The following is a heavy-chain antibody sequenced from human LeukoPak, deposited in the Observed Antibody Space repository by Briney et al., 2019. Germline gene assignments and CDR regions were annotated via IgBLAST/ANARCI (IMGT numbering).Heavy chain of an antibody. V-gene: IGHV1-69*05. J-gene: IGHJ3*02. CDR1: GRTFSSYA. Sequence: SVKVSCKASGRTFSSYAISWVRQAPGQGLEWMGGIIPIFGTANYAQKFQGRVTITTDESTSTAYMELSSLRSEDTAVYYCARRRYSYGHAFDIWGQGTMVTVSS. CDR3: ARRRYSYGHAFDI. D-gene: IGHD5-18*01. CDR2: IIPIFGTA.